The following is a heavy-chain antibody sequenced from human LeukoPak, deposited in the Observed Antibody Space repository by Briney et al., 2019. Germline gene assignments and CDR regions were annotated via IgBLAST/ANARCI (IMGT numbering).Heavy chain of an antibody. CDR2: IYSGGST. CDR1: GFTVSSNY. J-gene: IGHJ3*02. V-gene: IGHV3-66*01. Sequence: GGSLRLSCAASGFTVSSNYMSWVRQAPGKGLEWVSVIYSGGSTYYADSVKGRFTISRDNSKNTLYLQMNSLRAEDTAVYYCARVLEGTDAFDIWGQGTMVTVSS. D-gene: IGHD3-10*01. CDR3: ARVLEGTDAFDI.